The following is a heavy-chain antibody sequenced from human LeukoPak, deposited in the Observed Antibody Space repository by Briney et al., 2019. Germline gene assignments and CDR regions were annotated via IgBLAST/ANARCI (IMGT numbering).Heavy chain of an antibody. CDR3: ISMLSNAFDI. V-gene: IGHV3-72*01. CDR2: SKNKANSYTT. CDR1: GFTFSDHY. J-gene: IGHJ3*02. D-gene: IGHD3-16*01. Sequence: GGSLRLSCAASGFTFSDHYLDWVRQAPGKGLEWVGRSKNKANSYTTEYAASVKDRFAISRDDSKNSLYLQMNSLKTEDTAVYYCISMLSNAFDIWGQGTMVTVSS.